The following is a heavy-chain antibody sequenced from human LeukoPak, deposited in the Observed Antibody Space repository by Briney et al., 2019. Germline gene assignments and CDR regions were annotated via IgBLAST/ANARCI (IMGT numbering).Heavy chain of an antibody. CDR3: ANSYVVVPAATFDY. CDR2: IRYDGSNK. V-gene: IGHV3-30*02. D-gene: IGHD2-2*01. CDR1: GFTFSSYG. J-gene: IGHJ4*02. Sequence: QPGGSLRLSCAASGFTFSSYGMHWVRQAPGKGLEWVAFIRYDGSNKYYADSVKGRFTISRDNSKNTLYLQMNSLRAEDTAVYYCANSYVVVPAATFDYWGQGTLVTVSS.